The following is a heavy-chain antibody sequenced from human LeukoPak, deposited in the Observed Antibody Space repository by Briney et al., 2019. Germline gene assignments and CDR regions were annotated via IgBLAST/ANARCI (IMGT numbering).Heavy chain of an antibody. CDR3: ARDLRITMVRGVVLDY. J-gene: IGHJ4*02. CDR1: GHTFTSYY. CDR2: INPSGGST. D-gene: IGHD3-10*01. Sequence: ASVKVSCKASGHTFTSYYMHWVRQAPGQGLEWMGIINPSGGSTSYAQNFQGRVTMTRDTSTSTVYMELCSLRSEDTAVYYCARDLRITMVRGVVLDYWGEGTLVTVSS. V-gene: IGHV1-46*01.